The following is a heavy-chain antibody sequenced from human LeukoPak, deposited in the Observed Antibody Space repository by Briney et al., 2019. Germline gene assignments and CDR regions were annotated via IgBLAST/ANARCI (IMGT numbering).Heavy chain of an antibody. CDR3: ARDPNGDYIGAFDM. D-gene: IGHD4-17*01. CDR2: IRGGGTSE. Sequence: GGSLRLSCTASGFTFSAYAMMWVRQAPGKGPEWVSAIRGGGTSEFYADSVKGRFRISRDNSKDTLFLQMNSLKAEDTAVYYCARDPNGDYIGAFDMWGPGTMVTVSS. V-gene: IGHV3-23*01. J-gene: IGHJ3*02. CDR1: GFTFSAYA.